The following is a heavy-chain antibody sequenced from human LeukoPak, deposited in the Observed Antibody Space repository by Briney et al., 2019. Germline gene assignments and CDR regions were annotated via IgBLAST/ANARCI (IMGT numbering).Heavy chain of an antibody. V-gene: IGHV4-59*01. Sequence: PSETLSLTCTVSGGSISGYYWSWIRQSPGKGLEWIGYIYYTGITAYNPSLGSRVTISVDRSNIQFSLRLTSVTAADTAVYYCARLHSSRAEEFDPWGQGTLVTVSS. CDR1: GGSISGYY. CDR3: ARLHSSRAEEFDP. CDR2: IYYTGIT. J-gene: IGHJ5*02.